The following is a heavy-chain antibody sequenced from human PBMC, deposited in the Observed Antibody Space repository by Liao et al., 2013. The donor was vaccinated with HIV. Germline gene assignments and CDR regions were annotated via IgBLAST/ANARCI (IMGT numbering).Heavy chain of an antibody. CDR2: IYYSGYI. J-gene: IGHJ4*02. D-gene: IGHD2-21*01. CDR3: ARGEWDCGGDCHEVTPIDY. Sequence: QVQLQESGPGLVKPSQTLSLTCTVSGDSLTRSGYYWGWIRQPPGKGLEWIGSIYYSGYIYYNPSLKSRVIISLDMSKKQFSLKLSSVTAADTAVYYCARGEWDCGGDCHEVTPIDYWGQGTLVTVSS. V-gene: IGHV4-39*01. CDR1: GDSLTRSGYY.